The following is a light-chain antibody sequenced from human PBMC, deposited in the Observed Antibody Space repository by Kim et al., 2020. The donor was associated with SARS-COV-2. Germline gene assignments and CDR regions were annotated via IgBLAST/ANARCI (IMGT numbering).Light chain of an antibody. J-gene: IGLJ2*01. V-gene: IGLV6-57*03. CDR3: QSYDSSNYVV. CDR1: SGSIASNY. Sequence: VTISCTRSSGSIASNYVQWYQQRPGRAPTTVIYEDNQRPSGVPDRFSGSIDSSSNSASLTISGLKTEDEADYYCQSYDSSNYVVFGGGTQLTVL. CDR2: EDN.